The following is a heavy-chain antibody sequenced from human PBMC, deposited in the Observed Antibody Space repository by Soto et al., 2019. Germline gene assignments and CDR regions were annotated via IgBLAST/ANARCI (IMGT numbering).Heavy chain of an antibody. CDR1: GFTFSSYA. Sequence: EVQLLESGGGLVQPGGSLRLSCAASGFTFSSYAMSCVRQAPGKGLEWVSAISGSGGSTYYADSVKGRFTISRDNSKNTLYLQMNSLRAEDTAVYYCAKGGFRYFDWLLSFDYWGQGTLVTVSS. V-gene: IGHV3-23*01. J-gene: IGHJ4*02. CDR2: ISGSGGST. CDR3: AKGGFRYFDWLLSFDY. D-gene: IGHD3-9*01.